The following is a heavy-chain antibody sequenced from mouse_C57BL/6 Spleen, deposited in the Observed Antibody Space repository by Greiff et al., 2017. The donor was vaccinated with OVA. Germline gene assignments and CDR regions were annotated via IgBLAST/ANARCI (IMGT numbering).Heavy chain of an antibody. CDR2: IDPSDSYT. Sequence: QVQLQQPGAELVMPGASVKLSCKASGYTFTSYWMHWVKQRPGQGLEWIGEIDPSDSYTTYNQKFKGKSTLTVDKSSSTAYMQLSSLTAEDSAVYYCAASYYGSSYGAYWGQGTLVTVSA. V-gene: IGHV1-69*01. J-gene: IGHJ3*01. CDR1: GYTFTSYW. D-gene: IGHD1-1*01. CDR3: AASYYGSSYGAY.